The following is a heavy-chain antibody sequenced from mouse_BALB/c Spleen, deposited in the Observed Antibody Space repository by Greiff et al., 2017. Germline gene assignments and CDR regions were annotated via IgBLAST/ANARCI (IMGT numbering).Heavy chain of an antibody. CDR1: GFNIKDTY. Sequence: EVMLVESGAELVKPGASVKLSCTASGFNIKDTYMHWVKQRPEQGLEWIGRIDPANGNTKYDPKFQGKATITADTSSNTAYLQLSSLTSEDTAVYYCASPYYYGSSTGFAYWGQGTLVTVSA. CDR2: IDPANGNT. D-gene: IGHD1-1*01. V-gene: IGHV14-3*02. J-gene: IGHJ3*01. CDR3: ASPYYYGSSTGFAY.